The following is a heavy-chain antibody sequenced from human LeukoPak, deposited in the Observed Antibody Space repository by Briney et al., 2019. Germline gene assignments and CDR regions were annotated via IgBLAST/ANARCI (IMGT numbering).Heavy chain of an antibody. D-gene: IGHD6-13*01. Sequence: GGSLRLSCAASEFTFSTYWMHWVRQAPGKGLVWVSRINSDVSSTSYADSVKGRFTISRDNAKNTQYLQMNSLRAEDTAVYYCARGKHTAAIPDYWGQGTLVTVSS. V-gene: IGHV3-74*01. CDR2: INSDVSST. J-gene: IGHJ4*02. CDR3: ARGKHTAAIPDY. CDR1: EFTFSTYW.